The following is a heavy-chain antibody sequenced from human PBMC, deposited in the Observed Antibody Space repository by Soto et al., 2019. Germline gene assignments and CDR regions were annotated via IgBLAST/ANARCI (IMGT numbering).Heavy chain of an antibody. D-gene: IGHD4-17*01. V-gene: IGHV1-3*01. CDR2: INAGNGNT. J-gene: IGHJ3*02. Sequence: GASVKVSCKASGYTFTSYAMHWVRQAPGQRLEWMGWINAGNGNTKYSQKFQGRVTITRDTSASTVYMELSSLRSEDTAVYYCAKHDHGEAFAFDIWGQGTMVTVSS. CDR1: GYTFTSYA. CDR3: AKHDHGEAFAFDI.